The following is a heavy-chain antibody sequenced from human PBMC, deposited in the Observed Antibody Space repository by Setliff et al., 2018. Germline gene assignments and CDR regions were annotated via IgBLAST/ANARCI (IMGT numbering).Heavy chain of an antibody. D-gene: IGHD6-13*01. J-gene: IGHJ4*02. V-gene: IGHV4-39*01. CDR1: GGSISGSSYY. CDR2: IYYSGST. CDR3: ARGTYSSSSSYYFDY. Sequence: SETLSLTCTVSGGSISGSSYYWGWIRQPPGKGLEWIGSIYYSGSTYYNPSLKSRVTISVDTSKNQFSLKLSSVTAADTAVYYCARGTYSSSSSYYFDYWGQGTLVTVSS.